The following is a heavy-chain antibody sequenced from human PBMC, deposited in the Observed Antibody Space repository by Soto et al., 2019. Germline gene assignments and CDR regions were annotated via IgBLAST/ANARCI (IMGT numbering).Heavy chain of an antibody. J-gene: IGHJ4*02. V-gene: IGHV3-53*01. Sequence: PGGSLRLSCATSIFWVRQATGKGLEWVSLMHRGGSTDNADSVKGRFTTSRDKSKNTLYLHMNGLRVEDTAVYYCARVNTTLVDHFDCWGQGTLVTVSS. CDR2: MHRGGST. D-gene: IGHD5-18*01. CDR3: ARVNTTLVDHFDC.